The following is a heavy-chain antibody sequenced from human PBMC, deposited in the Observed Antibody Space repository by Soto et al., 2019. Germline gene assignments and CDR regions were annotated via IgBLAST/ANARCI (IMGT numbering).Heavy chain of an antibody. J-gene: IGHJ4*02. Sequence: QVQLQQWGAGLFKPSETLSLTGSVYCGSFSGYYWSWIRQPPGKGLDWIGEINHSGSTNYNPSLKSRGTISVDTSKNQFSLKLSSVTAADTAVYYCARGPGEVAATRSPPLDYWGQGPLVTVSS. D-gene: IGHD2-15*01. CDR3: ARGPGEVAATRSPPLDY. CDR2: INHSGST. V-gene: IGHV4-34*01. CDR1: CGSFSGYY.